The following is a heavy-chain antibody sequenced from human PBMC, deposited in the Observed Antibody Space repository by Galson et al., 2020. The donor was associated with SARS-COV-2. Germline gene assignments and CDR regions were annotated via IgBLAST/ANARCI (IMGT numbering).Heavy chain of an antibody. CDR1: GFTFSDYY. CDR2: ISSSGTTI. V-gene: IGHV3-11*01. Sequence: KIGESLKISCAASGFTFSDYYMSWVRQSPGKGLEWVAYISSSGTTIYYANSVKGRFTISRDNAKNSLFLQMNSLRAEDTAVYYCARDPLYVYWYFDLWGRGTLVTVSS. J-gene: IGHJ2*01. D-gene: IGHD2-8*01. CDR3: ARDPLYVYWYFDL.